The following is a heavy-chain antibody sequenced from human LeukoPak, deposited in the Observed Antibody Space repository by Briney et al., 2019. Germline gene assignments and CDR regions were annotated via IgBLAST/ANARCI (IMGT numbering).Heavy chain of an antibody. CDR2: ISYDGSNK. D-gene: IGHD1/OR15-1a*01. Sequence: PGGSLRLSCAASGFTFSSYAMHWVRQAPGKGLEWVAVISYDGSNKYYADSVKGRFTISRDNSKNTLYLQMNSLRAEDTAVYYCARGQQHRADTVYFDYWGQGTLVTVSS. CDR1: GFTFSSYA. J-gene: IGHJ4*02. CDR3: ARGQQHRADTVYFDY. V-gene: IGHV3-30-3*01.